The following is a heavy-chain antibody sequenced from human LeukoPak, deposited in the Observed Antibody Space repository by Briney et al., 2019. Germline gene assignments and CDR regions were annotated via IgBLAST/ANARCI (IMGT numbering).Heavy chain of an antibody. Sequence: SETLSLTCTVSGGSISSYYWSWIRQPAGKGLEWLGRIYTSGSTNYNPSLKSRVTMSVDTSKNQFSLRLSSVTAADTAVYYCAREGYCSSTSCFHPNYYYGMDVWGQGTTVTVSS. D-gene: IGHD2-2*01. CDR3: AREGYCSSTSCFHPNYYYGMDV. J-gene: IGHJ6*02. CDR2: IYTSGST. V-gene: IGHV4-4*07. CDR1: GGSISSYY.